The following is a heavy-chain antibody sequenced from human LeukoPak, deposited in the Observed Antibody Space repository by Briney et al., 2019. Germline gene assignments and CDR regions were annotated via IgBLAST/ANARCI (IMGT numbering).Heavy chain of an antibody. CDR1: AYTLTELS. CDR2: FDPEDGET. V-gene: IGHV1-24*01. D-gene: IGHD3-3*01. Sequence: VASVKVSCKVSAYTLTELSMHWVRQAPGKGLEWMGGFDPEDGETIYAQNFQGRVTMTEDTSTDTAYMELSSLRSEDTAVYYCATLRFLEWLPNFDCWGQGTLVTVSS. J-gene: IGHJ4*02. CDR3: ATLRFLEWLPNFDC.